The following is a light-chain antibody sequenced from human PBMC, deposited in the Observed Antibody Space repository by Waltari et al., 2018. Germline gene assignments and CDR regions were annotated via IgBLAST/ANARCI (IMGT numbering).Light chain of an antibody. CDR3: QQYGSSPWT. V-gene: IGKV3-20*01. J-gene: IGKJ1*01. Sequence: ETVLTQSPGTLSLFPGERATLSCRASQSLSSRNLAWYQQKYGQAPRLLIYGASSRANGIPDRFSGSGSETEFTLTISRLEPADFAVYYCQQYGSSPWTFGQGTKVEIK. CDR1: QSLSSRN. CDR2: GAS.